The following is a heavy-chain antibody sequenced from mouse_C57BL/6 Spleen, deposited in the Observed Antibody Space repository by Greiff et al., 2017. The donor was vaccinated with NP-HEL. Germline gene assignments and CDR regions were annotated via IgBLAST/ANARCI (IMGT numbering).Heavy chain of an antibody. CDR2: INPYNGDT. D-gene: IGHD1-1*01. CDR1: GYSFTGYF. J-gene: IGHJ2*01. CDR3: ARQNYYGSSYDDFDY. V-gene: IGHV1-20*01. Sequence: EVQLQQSGPELVKPGDSVKISCKASGYSFTGYFMNWVMQSHGKSLEWLGRINPYNGDTFYNQKFKGKATLTVDKSSSTAHMELRSLTSAASAVYYGARQNYYGSSYDDFDYWGQGTTLTVSS.